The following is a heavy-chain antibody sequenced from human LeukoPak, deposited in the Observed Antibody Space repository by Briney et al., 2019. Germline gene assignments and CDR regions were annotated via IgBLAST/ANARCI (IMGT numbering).Heavy chain of an antibody. CDR3: ARGQPSSQPYSSFRRIWFDP. J-gene: IGHJ5*02. CDR2: IYYSGST. V-gene: IGHV4-59*01. Sequence: SETLSLTCTVSGGSISSYYWSWIRQPPGKGLEWIGYIYYSGSTNYNPSLKSRVTISVDTSKNQFSLKLSSVTAADTAVYYCARGQPSSQPYSSFRRIWFDPWGQGTLVTVSS. CDR1: GGSISSYY. D-gene: IGHD6-6*01.